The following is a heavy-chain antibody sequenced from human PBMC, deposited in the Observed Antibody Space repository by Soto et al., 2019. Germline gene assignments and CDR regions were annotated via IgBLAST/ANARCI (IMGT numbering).Heavy chain of an antibody. CDR2: INSDGSST. J-gene: IGHJ4*02. D-gene: IGHD6-13*01. CDR3: TRGGLAAASDY. Sequence: GSLRLSCAASGFTITTYWMHWVRQAPGKGLVWVSRINSDGSSTGYADSVKGRFTISRDNAKNTLYLQMNSLRADEDTAVYYCTRGGLAAASDYWGQGTLVTVSS. CDR1: GFTITTYW. V-gene: IGHV3-74*01.